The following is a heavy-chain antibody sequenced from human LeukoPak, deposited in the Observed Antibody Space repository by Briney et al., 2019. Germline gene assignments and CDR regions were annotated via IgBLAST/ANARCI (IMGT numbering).Heavy chain of an antibody. CDR3: ASTGVGDYYYGMDV. Sequence: GGSLRLSCAASGFTFSSYAMHWVRQAPGKGLEWVAVISYDGSNKYYADSVKGRFTISRDNSKNTLYLQMNSLRAEDTAVYYCASTGVGDYYYGMDVWGQGTTVTVSS. CDR2: ISYDGSNK. V-gene: IGHV3-30*14. D-gene: IGHD3-10*01. CDR1: GFTFSSYA. J-gene: IGHJ6*02.